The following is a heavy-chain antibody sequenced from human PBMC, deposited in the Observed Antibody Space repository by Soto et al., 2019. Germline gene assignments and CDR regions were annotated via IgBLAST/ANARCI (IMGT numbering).Heavy chain of an antibody. V-gene: IGHV4-34*01. Sequence: SETLSLTCAVYGGSFSGYYWSWIRQPPGKGLEWIGEINHSGSTNYNPSLKSRVTISVDTSKNQFSLKLSSVTAADTAVYYCARGDRYCSGGSCYSPLNWFDPRGQGTMVTVXS. D-gene: IGHD2-15*01. CDR1: GGSFSGYY. CDR3: ARGDRYCSGGSCYSPLNWFDP. J-gene: IGHJ5*02. CDR2: INHSGST.